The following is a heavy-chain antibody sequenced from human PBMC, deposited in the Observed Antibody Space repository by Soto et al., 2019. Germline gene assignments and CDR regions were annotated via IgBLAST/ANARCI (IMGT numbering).Heavy chain of an antibody. J-gene: IGHJ1*01. CDR2: IYSTGST. CDR3: ASFTCSGGSCYLQY. CDR1: GGFISTYY. V-gene: IGHV4-59*01. D-gene: IGHD2-15*01. Sequence: QVQLQESGPGLVKSSETLSLTCTVSGGFISTYYWNWIRQPPGKGLEWIGYIYSTGSTNYNPSLRSRVTISIDTSENHFSLQLSSVTAADTAVYYCASFTCSGGSCYLQYWGRGTLVTVSS.